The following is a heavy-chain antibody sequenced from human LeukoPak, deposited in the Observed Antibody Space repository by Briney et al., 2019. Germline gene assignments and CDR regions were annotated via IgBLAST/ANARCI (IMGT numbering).Heavy chain of an antibody. CDR1: GYTFTSYG. CDR3: ARVPHLYSSSWPSFDY. CDR2: ISAYNGNT. V-gene: IGHV1-18*01. D-gene: IGHD6-13*01. J-gene: IGHJ4*02. Sequence: GASVKVSCKASGYTFTSYGISWVRQAPGQGLEWMGWISAYNGNTNYAQKLQGRVTMTTDTSTSTAYMELRSLRSDDTAVYYCARVPHLYSSSWPSFDYWGQGTLVTVSS.